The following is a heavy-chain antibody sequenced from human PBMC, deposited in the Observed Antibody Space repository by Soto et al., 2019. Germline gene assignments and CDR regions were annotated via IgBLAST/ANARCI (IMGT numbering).Heavy chain of an antibody. CDR2: ISYSGST. D-gene: IGHD6-6*01. CDR1: GGSINTINNY. CDR3: AREEAARIERWFDP. Sequence: KPSETLSLTCTVSGGSINTINNYWSWTRQPPGKGLEWIGFISYSGSTYYNPSLMSRLTISLDTSTNRFSLKLTSVTAADTAVYYCAREEAARIERWFDPWGQGTLVTVSS. V-gene: IGHV4-30-4*01. J-gene: IGHJ5*02.